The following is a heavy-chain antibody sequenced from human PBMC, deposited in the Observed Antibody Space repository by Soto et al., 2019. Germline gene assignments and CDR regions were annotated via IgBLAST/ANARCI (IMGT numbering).Heavy chain of an antibody. D-gene: IGHD6-19*01. V-gene: IGHV4-59*01. CDR3: ARFSGWYSAFDY. CDR1: GGSISSYY. Sequence: PSETLSLTCTVSGGSISSYYWSWIRQPPGKGLEWIAYIYYSGSTNHNPSLRSRVTISVDTSKNEFSLKLHSVTAADTAVYYCARFSGWYSAFDYWGQGTPVTVSS. CDR2: IYYSGST. J-gene: IGHJ4*02.